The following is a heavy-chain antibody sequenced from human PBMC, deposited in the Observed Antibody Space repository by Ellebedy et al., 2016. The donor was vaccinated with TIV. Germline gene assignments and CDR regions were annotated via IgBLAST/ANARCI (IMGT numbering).Heavy chain of an antibody. CDR3: ATQGPSGFDY. V-gene: IGHV1-8*01. Sequence: AASVKVSCKASGSTFTSYEINWVRQATGQGFEWMGWMNPNSGNTGYEQKLQGRVTLTRNTSISTAYMELSSLRSEDTAVYYCATQGPSGFDYWGQGTLVTVSS. J-gene: IGHJ4*02. CDR1: GSTFTSYE. D-gene: IGHD2-15*01. CDR2: MNPNSGNT.